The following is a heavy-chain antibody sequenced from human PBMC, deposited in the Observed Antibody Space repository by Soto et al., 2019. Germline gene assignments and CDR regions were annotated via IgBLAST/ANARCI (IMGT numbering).Heavy chain of an antibody. CDR2: IRGSGDPT. CDR1: GFTFSTYA. J-gene: IGHJ4*02. CDR3: AKDAPFTYDSAWYR. D-gene: IGHD6-19*01. V-gene: IGHV3-23*01. Sequence: EVQLLESGGGLVQPGGSLRLSCAASGFTFSTYAMSWVRQAPGKGLEWVSAIRGSGDPTYYADSVKGRFTISRDNSKNTLYLQMSSLRVDDTAVYYCAKDAPFTYDSAWYRWGQGTLVTVSS.